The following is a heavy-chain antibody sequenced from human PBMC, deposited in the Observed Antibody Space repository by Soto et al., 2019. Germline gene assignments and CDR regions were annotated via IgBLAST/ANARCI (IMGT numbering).Heavy chain of an antibody. D-gene: IGHD4-17*01. Sequence: QITLKESGHTLVKPTQPLTLTCTVPGFSLWNSGVCVGWIRYSPGKALEWLAHIYWDDDKRSSPSQKSRLSITKDPTKNQVGLTMPNMDPVDTATYYCAHLTTGGFYFDYWGQGTLGTVSS. CDR1: GFSLWNSGVC. CDR3: AHLTTGGFYFDY. CDR2: IYWDDDK. V-gene: IGHV2-5*02. J-gene: IGHJ4*02.